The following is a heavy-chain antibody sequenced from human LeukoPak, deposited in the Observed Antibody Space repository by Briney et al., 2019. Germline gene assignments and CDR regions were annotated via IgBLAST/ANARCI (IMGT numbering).Heavy chain of an antibody. Sequence: SETLSLTCAVSGYSISSGYYWGWIRQPPGKGLEWIGSIYHSGRTYYNPSLKSRVTISVDTSKNQFSLKLSSVTAADTAVYYCARGRDFWSGYYQTPFDPWGQGTLVTVSS. CDR1: GYSISSGYY. V-gene: IGHV4-38-2*01. CDR3: ARGRDFWSGYYQTPFDP. D-gene: IGHD3-3*01. CDR2: IYHSGRT. J-gene: IGHJ5*02.